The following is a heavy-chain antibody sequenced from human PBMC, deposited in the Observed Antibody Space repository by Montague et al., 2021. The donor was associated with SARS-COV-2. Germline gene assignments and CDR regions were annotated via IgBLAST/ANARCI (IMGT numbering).Heavy chain of an antibody. V-gene: IGHV4-61*09. CDR1: GGSVSSRSHF. CDR3: TRVVVVVPASPAPTLFDP. D-gene: IGHD2-15*01. J-gene: IGHJ5*02. CDR2: IYATGSA. Sequence: TLSLTSTVSGGSVSSRSHFWSWIRQPAGKGLEWIGHIYATGSAKYNPSLESRVTISVDTSNNQFSLRLNSVTAAGTAVYYCTRVVVVVPASPAPTLFDPWGQGILVTVSS.